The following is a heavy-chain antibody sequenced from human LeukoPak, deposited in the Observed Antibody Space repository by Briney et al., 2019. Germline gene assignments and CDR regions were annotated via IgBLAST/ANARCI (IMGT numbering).Heavy chain of an antibody. Sequence: GGSLRLXCAASGFTFSSYAMSWVRQAPGKGLEWVSAISGSGGSTYYADSVKGRFTISRDNSKNTLYLQMNSLRAEDTAVYYCAKGGSNYYGSGSYHLFDYWGPGTLVTVSS. CDR3: AKGGSNYYGSGSYHLFDY. J-gene: IGHJ4*02. V-gene: IGHV3-23*01. CDR1: GFTFSSYA. D-gene: IGHD3-10*01. CDR2: ISGSGGST.